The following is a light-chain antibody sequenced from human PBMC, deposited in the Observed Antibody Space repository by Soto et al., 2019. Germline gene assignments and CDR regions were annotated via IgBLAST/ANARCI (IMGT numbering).Light chain of an antibody. CDR3: QSYDTSLSGAWV. V-gene: IGLV1-40*01. Sequence: QSVLTQPPSVSGAPGQRITISCTGSPSNIGAGFDVHWYQQFPGTAPKLLIYGTTSRPSGVPDRFSGSQSGTSASLAITGLQAGDEADYYCQSYDTSLSGAWVFVGGTKVTVL. J-gene: IGLJ3*02. CDR1: PSNIGAGFD. CDR2: GTT.